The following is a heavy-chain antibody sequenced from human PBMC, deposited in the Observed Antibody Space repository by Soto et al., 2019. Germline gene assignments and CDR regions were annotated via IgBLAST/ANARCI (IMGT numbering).Heavy chain of an antibody. CDR3: ARDESSGWYVGPDY. Sequence: VQLVESGGGLVQPGGSLRLSCAASGFTFSSYEMNWVRQAPGKGLEWVSYISSSGSTIYYADSVKGRFTISRDNAKNSLYLQMNSLRAEDTAVYYCARDESSGWYVGPDYWGQGTLVTVSS. V-gene: IGHV3-48*03. CDR1: GFTFSSYE. CDR2: ISSSGSTI. J-gene: IGHJ4*02. D-gene: IGHD6-19*01.